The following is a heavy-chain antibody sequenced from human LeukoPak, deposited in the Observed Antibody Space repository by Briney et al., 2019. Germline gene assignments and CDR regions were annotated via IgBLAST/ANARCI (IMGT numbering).Heavy chain of an antibody. CDR1: GLTFSSYA. Sequence: GGSLRLSCAASGLTFSSYAMSWVRQAPGKGLEWVAAISGSGDRTYYADSVKGRFTISRDNSKNTLYLQMISLRAEDTAVYYCARDVDYWGQGTLVTVSS. CDR2: ISGSGDRT. J-gene: IGHJ4*02. CDR3: ARDVDY. V-gene: IGHV3-23*01.